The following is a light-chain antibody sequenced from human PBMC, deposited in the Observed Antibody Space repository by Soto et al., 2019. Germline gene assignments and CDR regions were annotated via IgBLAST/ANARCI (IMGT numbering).Light chain of an antibody. CDR3: SSYTRSSTLYV. J-gene: IGLJ1*01. CDR2: EVS. Sequence: QSVLTQSASVSGSPGQSITISCTGTSSDVGGYNYVSWYQQHPGKAPKLMIYEVSNRPSGVSNRFSGSKSGNTASLTISGLQAEDEADYYCSSYTRSSTLYVFGTGTKGTVL. V-gene: IGLV2-14*01. CDR1: SSDVGGYNY.